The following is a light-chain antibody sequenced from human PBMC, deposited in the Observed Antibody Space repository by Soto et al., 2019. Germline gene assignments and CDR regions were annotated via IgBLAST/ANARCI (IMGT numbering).Light chain of an antibody. CDR2: AAS. J-gene: IGKJ5*01. CDR3: QQGHSNPIT. CDR1: ETISTY. Sequence: DIQMTQSTSSLSASVGDRVTITCRTSETISTYVNWYQKKPGKAPKLLIYAASILQSGVPSRFSGSGSGTDFTLTISSLQPEDFATYYCQQGHSNPITLGQGTRLEIK. V-gene: IGKV1-39*01.